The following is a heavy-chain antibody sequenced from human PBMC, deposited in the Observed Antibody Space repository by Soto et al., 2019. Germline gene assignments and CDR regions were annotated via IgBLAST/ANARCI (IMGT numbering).Heavy chain of an antibody. J-gene: IGHJ4*02. Sequence: XGSLRLSCSAAGFAFSNYAMSWVRQAPGKGLEWFSAIIGSGGSTYYADSVKGRFTISRDNSKNTLSLQMNSLRAEDTAVYYCAKGLPTVIVVVTHFDYWGQGTLVTVSS. CDR2: IIGSGGST. V-gene: IGHV3-23*01. D-gene: IGHD3-22*01. CDR1: GFAFSNYA. CDR3: AKGLPTVIVVVTHFDY.